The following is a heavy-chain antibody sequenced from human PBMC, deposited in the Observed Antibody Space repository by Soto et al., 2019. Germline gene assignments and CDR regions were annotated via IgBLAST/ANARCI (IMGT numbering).Heavy chain of an antibody. V-gene: IGHV4-59*01. CDR3: AREGKAVAGNACDI. CDR2: NYYSGRT. D-gene: IGHD6-19*01. CDR1: GGSIRSYY. J-gene: IGHJ3*02. Sequence: QVQLQESAPGLVKPSETLSLTCTVSGGSIRSYYWRWIRQPPGKGLEWIGYNYYSGRTNYNPTLKIRVTISVDTSKSHFHLKMSSVTAAETALYYCAREGKAVAGNACDIWGQGTMVTVSS.